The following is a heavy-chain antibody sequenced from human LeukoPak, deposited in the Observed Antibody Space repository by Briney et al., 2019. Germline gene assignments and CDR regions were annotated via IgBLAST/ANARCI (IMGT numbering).Heavy chain of an antibody. CDR1: GFTFSSYS. CDR2: ISSSSSYI. CDR3: ARVSLLRGMDV. D-gene: IGHD2-15*01. Sequence: GGSLRLSCAASGFTFSSYSMNWVRQAPGKGLEWVSSISSSSSYIYYADSVKGRFTISRDNAKNTLYLQMNSLRAEDTAVYYCARVSLLRGMDVWGKGTTVTVSS. V-gene: IGHV3-21*01. J-gene: IGHJ6*04.